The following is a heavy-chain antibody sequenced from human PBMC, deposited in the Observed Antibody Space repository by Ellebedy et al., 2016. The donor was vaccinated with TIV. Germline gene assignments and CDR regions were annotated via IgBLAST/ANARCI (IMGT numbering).Heavy chain of an antibody. CDR1: GASITSNY. CDR3: ARGVYTSCWYDY. J-gene: IGHJ4*02. CDR2: NSYSGIT. D-gene: IGHD6-19*01. Sequence: MPSETLSLTCTVSGASITSNYWTWIRPPPGKGLEWIGYNSYSGITNHSPSLRGRVTISVDTSKNQFSLNLKFMTAADTGIYYCARGVYTSCWYDYWGQGFPVTVSS. V-gene: IGHV4-59*01.